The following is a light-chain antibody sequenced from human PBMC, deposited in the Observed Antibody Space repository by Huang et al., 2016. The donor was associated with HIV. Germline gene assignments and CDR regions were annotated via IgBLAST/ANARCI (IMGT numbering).Light chain of an antibody. CDR3: QHRAGWPLT. CDR2: DAS. Sequence: EIVLTQSPATLSLSPGERATLSCRASQHISGYLAWYQQKPGQAPRLLIYDASIRATGIPVRFSGSGSGTDFTFSISSLEPEDFAFYYCQHRAGWPLTFGGGTKVEIK. V-gene: IGKV3-11*01. J-gene: IGKJ4*01. CDR1: QHISGY.